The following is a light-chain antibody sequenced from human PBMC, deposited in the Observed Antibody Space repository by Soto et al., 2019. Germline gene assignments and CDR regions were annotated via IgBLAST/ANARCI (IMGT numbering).Light chain of an antibody. Sequence: IVMTLSPATLPVSPGESATLSCRASESVGSNLAWYQQKPGQAPRLLIYGASSRATGIPDRFSGSGSGTDFTLTISRLEPEDFAVYFCQQYGSSPITFGQGTRLEI. CDR3: QQYGSSPIT. V-gene: IGKV3-20*01. CDR2: GAS. CDR1: ESVGSN. J-gene: IGKJ5*01.